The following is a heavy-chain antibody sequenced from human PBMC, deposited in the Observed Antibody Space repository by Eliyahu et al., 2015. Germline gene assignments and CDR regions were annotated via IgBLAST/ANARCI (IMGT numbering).Heavy chain of an antibody. CDR1: GFTFSSHG. J-gene: IGHJ4*02. D-gene: IGHD3-22*01. CDR3: AKGRGRGYYDPTGYSHDY. Sequence: EVQLLESGGGLVQPGGSLRLSCAASGFTFSSHGXSWVRQTPGKGLEWVSGISAGGHSTHYADSVKGRFTISRDNSKNTVYLQLNSLKAEDTAIYFCAKGRGRGYYDPTGYSHDYWGQGTLVTVSS. V-gene: IGHV3-23*01. CDR2: ISAGGHST.